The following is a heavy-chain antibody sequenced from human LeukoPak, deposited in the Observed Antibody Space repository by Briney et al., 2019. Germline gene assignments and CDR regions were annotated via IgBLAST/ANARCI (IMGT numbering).Heavy chain of an antibody. CDR1: GFTFSSYE. Sequence: GGSLRLSCAASGFTFSSYEMNWVRQAPGKGLEWVSYISSSGSTKYYADSVKGRFTISRDNAENSLYLQMSSLTAEDTAVYYCAKDAVRNYFDYWGQGTLVTVSS. J-gene: IGHJ4*02. CDR3: AKDAVRNYFDY. CDR2: ISSSGSTK. D-gene: IGHD4-23*01. V-gene: IGHV3-48*03.